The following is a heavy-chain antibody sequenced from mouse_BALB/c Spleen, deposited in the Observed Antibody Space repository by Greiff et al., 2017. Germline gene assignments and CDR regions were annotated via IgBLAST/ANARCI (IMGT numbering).Heavy chain of an antibody. J-gene: IGHJ3*01. D-gene: IGHD2-4*01. CDR1: GYTFSSYW. CDR2: ILPGSGST. CDR3: ARGASIGLRLLAY. V-gene: IGHV1-9*01. Sequence: QVQLKESGAELMKPGASVKISCKATGYTFSSYWIEWVKQRPGHGLEWIGEILPGSGSTNYNEKFKGKATFTADTSSNTAYMQLSSLTSEDSAVYYCARGASIGLRLLAYWGQGTLVTVSA.